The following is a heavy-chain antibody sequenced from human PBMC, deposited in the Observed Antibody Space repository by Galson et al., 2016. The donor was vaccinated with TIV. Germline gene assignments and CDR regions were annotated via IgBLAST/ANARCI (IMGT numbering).Heavy chain of an antibody. CDR3: TTHLPRGSESPDGA. J-gene: IGHJ5*02. D-gene: IGHD3-10*01. V-gene: IGHV5-10-1*01. CDR2: IDPSDSHS. CDR1: GYSFTIHW. Sequence: QSGAEVKKPGESLRISCKTSGYSFTIHWIHWVRQTPGKGLEWMGRIDPSDSHSNYSPSFRGHVAFSTDKSTSTAYVQWDNLRASDTAMYYCTTHLPRGSESPDGAWGQGTLVTVSS.